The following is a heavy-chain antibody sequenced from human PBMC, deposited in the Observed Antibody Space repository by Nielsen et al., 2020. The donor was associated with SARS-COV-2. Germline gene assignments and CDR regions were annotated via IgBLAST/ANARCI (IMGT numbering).Heavy chain of an antibody. J-gene: IGHJ4*02. V-gene: IGHV3-30*09. CDR3: ARGDPVTTDPPSDY. D-gene: IGHD4-11*01. CDR1: GFTFSSYA. CDR2: ISYDGSNK. Sequence: GESLKISCAASGFTFSSYAMHWVRQAPGKGLEWVAVISYDGSNKYYADSVKGRFAISRDNSKNTLYLQMNSLRAEDTAVYYCARGDPVTTDPPSDYWGQGTLVTVSS.